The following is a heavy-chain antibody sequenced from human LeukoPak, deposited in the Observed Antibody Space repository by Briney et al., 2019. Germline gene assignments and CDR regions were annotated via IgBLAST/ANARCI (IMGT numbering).Heavy chain of an antibody. V-gene: IGHV4-38-2*01. D-gene: IGHD2-2*01. J-gene: IGHJ6*04. CDR3: ATHCSSTSCYENGMDV. CDR1: GYSISSGYY. CDR2: IYHSGST. Sequence: SETLSLTCAVSGYSISSGYYWGWIRQPPGKGLEWIGSIYHSGSTYYNPSLKSRVTISVDTSKNQFSLKLSSVTAADTAVYYCATHCSSTSCYENGMDVWGKGTTVTVSS.